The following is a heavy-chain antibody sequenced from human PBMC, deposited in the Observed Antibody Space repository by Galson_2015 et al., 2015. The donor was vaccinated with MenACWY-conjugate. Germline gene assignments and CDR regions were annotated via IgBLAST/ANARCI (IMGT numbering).Heavy chain of an antibody. D-gene: IGHD3-10*01. Sequence: SLRLSCAASGFTFGDYAMSWFRQAPGKGLEWVGFIRSKAYGGTTEYAASVKGRFTISRDDSKSIAYLQMNSLKTEDTAVYYCTSRYYGELLSAVGLGHDYWGQGTLVTVSS. V-gene: IGHV3-49*03. CDR2: IRSKAYGGTT. CDR1: GFTFGDYA. CDR3: TSRYYGELLSAVGLGHDY. J-gene: IGHJ4*02.